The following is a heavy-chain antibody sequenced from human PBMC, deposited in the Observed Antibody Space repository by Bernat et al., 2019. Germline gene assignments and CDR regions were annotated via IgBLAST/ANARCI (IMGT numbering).Heavy chain of an antibody. CDR2: IYPGDSDT. Sequence: EVQLVQSGAEVKKPRESLKISCKGSGYIFTTYWIAWVRQMPGKGLEWMGIIYPGDSDTRYSPSFQGKVTISADKSISTAYLQWSSLKASDTAIYYCARHGPRAATNELDSWGQGTLVTVSS. J-gene: IGHJ4*02. D-gene: IGHD6-25*01. CDR1: GYIFTTYW. V-gene: IGHV5-51*01. CDR3: ARHGPRAATNELDS.